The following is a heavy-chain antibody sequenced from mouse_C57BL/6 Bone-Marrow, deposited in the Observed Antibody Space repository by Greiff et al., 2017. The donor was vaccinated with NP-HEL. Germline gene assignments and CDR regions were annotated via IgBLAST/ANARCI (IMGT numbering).Heavy chain of an antibody. V-gene: IGHV1-66*01. CDR1: GYSFTSYY. D-gene: IGHD1-1*01. J-gene: IGHJ4*01. CDR3: ARGDYYGSIYAMDY. CDR2: IYPGSGNT. Sequence: VQLQQSGPELVKPGASVKISCKASGYSFTSYYIHWVKQRPGQGLEWIGWIYPGSGNTKYNEKFKGKATLTADTSSSTAYMQLSSLTSEDSAVYYCARGDYYGSIYAMDYWGQGTSVTVSS.